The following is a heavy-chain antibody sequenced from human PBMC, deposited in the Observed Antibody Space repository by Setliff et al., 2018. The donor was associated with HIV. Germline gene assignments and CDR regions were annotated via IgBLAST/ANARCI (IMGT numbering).Heavy chain of an antibody. CDR2: IYYSGST. V-gene: IGHV4-39*01. D-gene: IGHD6-19*01. CDR3: IIAYSSGWLAPMGFDS. Sequence: PSETLSLTCTVSAGSIRSSTYYWAWIRQPPGKGLEWIGTIYYSGSTYYNPSLKSRATISVDMSKNQFSLRLSSVTAADTAVYYCIIAYSSGWLAPMGFDSWGRGTLVTVS. CDR1: AGSIRSSTYY. J-gene: IGHJ4*02.